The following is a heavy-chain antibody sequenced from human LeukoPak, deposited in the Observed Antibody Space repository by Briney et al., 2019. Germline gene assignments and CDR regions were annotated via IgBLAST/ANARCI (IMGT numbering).Heavy chain of an antibody. CDR3: ARVATGDFLWFGERWFDP. V-gene: IGHV4-31*03. J-gene: IGHJ5*02. D-gene: IGHD3-10*01. CDR1: GGSISSGGYY. Sequence: SQTLSLTCTVSGGSISSGGYYWSWIRQHPGKGLEWIGYIYYSGSTYYNPSLKSRVTISVDTSKNQFSLKLSSVTAADTAVYYCARVATGDFLWFGERWFDPWGQGTLVTVSS. CDR2: IYYSGST.